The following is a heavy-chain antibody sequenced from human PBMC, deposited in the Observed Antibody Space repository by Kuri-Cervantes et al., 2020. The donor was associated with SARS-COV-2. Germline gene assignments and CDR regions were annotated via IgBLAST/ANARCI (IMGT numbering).Heavy chain of an antibody. CDR3: ARVPIAAPEY. Sequence: GSLRLSCTVSGYFISSGYYWGWIRQPPGKGLEWIGSIYHSGSTYYNPSLKSRVTISVDTSKNQFSLKLSSVTAADTAVHYCARVPIAAPEYWGQGTLVTVSS. D-gene: IGHD6-13*01. CDR1: GYFISSGYY. J-gene: IGHJ4*02. CDR2: IYHSGST. V-gene: IGHV4-38-2*02.